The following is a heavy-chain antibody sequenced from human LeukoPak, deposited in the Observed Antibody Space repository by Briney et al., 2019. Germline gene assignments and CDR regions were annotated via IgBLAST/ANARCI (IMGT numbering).Heavy chain of an antibody. J-gene: IGHJ3*02. CDR3: ARGGATTFGLWGSAFDI. V-gene: IGHV3-7*01. CDR2: IKQDGSEK. Sequence: GGSLRLSCAASGFTSNDYWMTWVRQAPGKGLEWVANIKQDGSEKYYVDSVKGRFTISRDNAKNSLYLQMNSLRAEDTAVYYCARGGATTFGLWGSAFDIWGQGTMVTVSS. CDR1: GFTSNDYW. D-gene: IGHD3-3*01.